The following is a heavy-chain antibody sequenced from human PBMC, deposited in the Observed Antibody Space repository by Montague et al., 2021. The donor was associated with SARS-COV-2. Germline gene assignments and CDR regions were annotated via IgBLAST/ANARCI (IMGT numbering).Heavy chain of an antibody. Sequence: SETLSLTCTVSGDSITDDDWSWTRQPPGKGLEWIVYIFKNGKTXXXPSLRSRVITSVDTSKSQFSLKVTSVTAADTAVYYCARYYERSLDVWGQGTTVTVSS. CDR3: ARYYERSLDV. CDR2: IFKNGKT. D-gene: IGHD3-22*01. J-gene: IGHJ6*02. CDR1: GDSITDDD. V-gene: IGHV4-59*08.